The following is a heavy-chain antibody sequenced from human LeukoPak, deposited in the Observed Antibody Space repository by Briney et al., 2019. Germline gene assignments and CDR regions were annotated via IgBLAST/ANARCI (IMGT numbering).Heavy chain of an antibody. CDR1: GFIFSSYG. CDR2: IWFDGSNK. D-gene: IGHD2-15*01. Sequence: GGSLRLSCAASGFIFSSYGMYWVRQAPGKGLEWVALIWFDGSNKYYADSVKGRFTISRDNSKNTLYLQMNSLRAEDTAVYYCARVSGSEDFFEYWGQGTLVTVSS. J-gene: IGHJ4*02. CDR3: ARVSGSEDFFEY. V-gene: IGHV3-33*07.